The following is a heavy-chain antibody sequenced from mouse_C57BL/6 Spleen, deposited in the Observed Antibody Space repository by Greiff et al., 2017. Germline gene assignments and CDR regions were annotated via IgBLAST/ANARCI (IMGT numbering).Heavy chain of an antibody. CDR1: GYAFSSSW. Sequence: VQRVESGPELVKPGASVKISCKASGYAFSSSWMNWVKQRPGKGLEWIGRIYPGDGDTNYNGKFKGKATLTADKSSSTAYMQLSSLTSEDSAVYFCARSRDYGSSYGWYFDVWGTGTTVTVSS. CDR2: IYPGDGDT. CDR3: ARSRDYGSSYGWYFDV. V-gene: IGHV1-82*01. J-gene: IGHJ1*03. D-gene: IGHD1-1*01.